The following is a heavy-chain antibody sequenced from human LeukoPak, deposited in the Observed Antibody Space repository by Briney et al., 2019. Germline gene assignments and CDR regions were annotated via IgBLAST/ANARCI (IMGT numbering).Heavy chain of an antibody. CDR1: GYSISSGYY. D-gene: IGHD3-3*01. V-gene: IGHV4-38-2*01. Sequence: SETLSLTCAVSGYSISSGYYWGWIRQPPGKGLEWIGSIYHSGSTYYNPSLKSRVTISVDTSKNQFSLKLSSVTAADTAVYCCAVHLRFLEWSFDYWGQGTLVTVSS. CDR3: AVHLRFLEWSFDY. CDR2: IYHSGST. J-gene: IGHJ4*02.